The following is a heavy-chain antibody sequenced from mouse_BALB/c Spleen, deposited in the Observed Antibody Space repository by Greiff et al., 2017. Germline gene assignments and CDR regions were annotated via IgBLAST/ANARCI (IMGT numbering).Heavy chain of an antibody. CDR1: GYSFTGYT. Sequence: EVQLQQSGPELVKPGASMKISCKASGYSFTGYTMNWVKQSHGKNLEWIGLINPYNGGTSYNQKFKSKATLTVDKSSSTAYMQLSSLTSEDSAVYYCARVWYGNYDAMDYWGQGTSVTVSS. J-gene: IGHJ4*01. D-gene: IGHD2-10*02. CDR2: INPYNGGT. V-gene: IGHV1S135*01. CDR3: ARVWYGNYDAMDY.